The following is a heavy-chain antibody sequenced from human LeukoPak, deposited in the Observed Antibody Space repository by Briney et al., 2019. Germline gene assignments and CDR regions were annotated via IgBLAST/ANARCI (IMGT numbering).Heavy chain of an antibody. CDR3: ARDRTGYCSSTSCYGVYGMDV. V-gene: IGHV4-30-2*01. Sequence: SETLSLTCAVSGGSISSGGYSWSWIRQPPGKGLEWIGYIYHSGSTYYNPSLKSRVTISVDRSKNQFSLKLSSVTAADTAVYYCARDRTGYCSSTSCYGVYGMDVWGQGTTVTVSS. J-gene: IGHJ6*02. CDR1: GGSISSGGYS. CDR2: IYHSGST. D-gene: IGHD2-2*03.